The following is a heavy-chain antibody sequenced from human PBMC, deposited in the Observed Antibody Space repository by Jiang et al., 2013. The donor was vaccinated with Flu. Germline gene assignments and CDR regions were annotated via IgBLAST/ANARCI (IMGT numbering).Heavy chain of an antibody. J-gene: IGHJ6*04. CDR2: TYYRSKWYN. CDR3: ARDLTGIAVAGTHYYGMDV. V-gene: IGHV6-1*01. CDR1: GDSVSSNSAA. D-gene: IGHD6-19*01. Sequence: SQTLSLTCAISGDSVSSNSAAWNWIRQSPSRGLEWLGRTYYRSKWYNDYAVSVKSRITINPDTSKNQFSLQLNSVTPEDTAVYYCARDLTGIAVAGTHYYGMDVWGKGTTVTVSS.